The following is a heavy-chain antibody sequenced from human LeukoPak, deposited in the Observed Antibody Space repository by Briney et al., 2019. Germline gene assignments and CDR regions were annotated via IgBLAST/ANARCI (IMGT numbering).Heavy chain of an antibody. V-gene: IGHV5-51*01. Sequence: GESLKISCQGSGYSFTSYWIGWVRQLPGKGLEWMGIIYPGDSDTRYSPSFQGQVTISADKSISTAYLQWSSLKASDTAMYYCARWYSSNGENWFDPWGQGTLVTVSS. CDR1: GYSFTSYW. CDR2: IYPGDSDT. D-gene: IGHD6-13*01. J-gene: IGHJ5*02. CDR3: ARWYSSNGENWFDP.